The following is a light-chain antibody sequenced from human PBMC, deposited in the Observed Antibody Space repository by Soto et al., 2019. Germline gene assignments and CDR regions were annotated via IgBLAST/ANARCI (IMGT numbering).Light chain of an antibody. J-gene: IGLJ1*01. V-gene: IGLV3-25*02. CDR1: ALPKQY. CDR2: KDS. Sequence: YELTQPPSVSVSPGQTARITCSGDALPKQYAYWYQQKPGQAPVLVIYKDSERPSGIPERFSGSSSGTTVTLTISGVQAEDEADYYCQSVDSSGTYVFGTGTKVTVL. CDR3: QSVDSSGTYV.